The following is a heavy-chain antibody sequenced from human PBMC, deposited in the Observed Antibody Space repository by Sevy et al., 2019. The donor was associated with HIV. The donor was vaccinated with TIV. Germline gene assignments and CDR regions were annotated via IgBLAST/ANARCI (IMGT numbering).Heavy chain of an antibody. Sequence: SETLSLTCAVYGGSFSGYYWSWIRQPPGKGLEWIGEINHSGSTNYNPSLKSRVTVSVDTSKNQFALKLSSVTAADTAVYYCARSPPPYYDDSSGYYGFDYWGQGTLVTVSS. D-gene: IGHD3-22*01. J-gene: IGHJ4*02. CDR2: INHSGST. CDR1: GGSFSGYY. V-gene: IGHV4-34*01. CDR3: ARSPPPYYDDSSGYYGFDY.